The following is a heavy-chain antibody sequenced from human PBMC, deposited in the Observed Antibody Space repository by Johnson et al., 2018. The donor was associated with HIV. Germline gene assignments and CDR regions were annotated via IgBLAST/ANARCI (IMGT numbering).Heavy chain of an antibody. D-gene: IGHD1-26*01. CDR2: IYIGGST. CDR3: ATSGSYYGAAFDI. J-gene: IGHJ3*02. V-gene: IGHV3-9*01. CDR1: GFTFDDYV. Sequence: VQLVESGGGLVKPGGSLRLSCAASGFTFDDYVMHWVRQAPGKGLVWVSVIYIGGSTYYADSVTGRFTISRDNAKNSLYLQMNSLRAEDTALYYCATSGSYYGAAFDIWGQGTMVTVSS.